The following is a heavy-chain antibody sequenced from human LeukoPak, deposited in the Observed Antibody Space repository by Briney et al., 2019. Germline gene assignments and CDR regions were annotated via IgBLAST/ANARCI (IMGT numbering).Heavy chain of an antibody. CDR3: ARVISDCTNFNCFKGYFDY. D-gene: IGHD2-8*01. CDR2: INGGNGNT. J-gene: IGHJ4*01. CDR1: GYVFSDSA. Sequence: ASVKVSCKTSGYVFSDSAMHWVRQAPGQSLEWMGWINGGNGNTKYSQKFQARVTITRDTSANTAYMELSSLGSEDTTIYYCARVISDCTNFNCFKGYFDYWGQGTPVTVSS. V-gene: IGHV1-3*01.